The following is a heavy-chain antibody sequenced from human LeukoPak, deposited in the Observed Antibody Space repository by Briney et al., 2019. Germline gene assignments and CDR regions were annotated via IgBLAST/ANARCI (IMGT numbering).Heavy chain of an antibody. CDR3: TRQNYDFWSLDY. CDR2: IRNKFNTYAT. Sequence: GGSLKLSCAASGFTFSDSAIHWVRQASGKGLEWVGRIRNKFNTYATAYAASVKGRFTISRDDSKNTAYLQMNSLKTEDTAVYYCTRQNYDFWSLDYWGQGTLVTVSS. D-gene: IGHD3-3*01. CDR1: GFTFSDSA. V-gene: IGHV3-73*01. J-gene: IGHJ4*02.